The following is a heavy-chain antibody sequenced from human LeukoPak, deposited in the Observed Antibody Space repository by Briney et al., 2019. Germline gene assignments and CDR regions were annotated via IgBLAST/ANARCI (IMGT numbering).Heavy chain of an antibody. D-gene: IGHD3-10*01. CDR3: AKGQWFGEKDY. J-gene: IGHJ4*02. Sequence: GGSLRLSCAASGFTFSSYSMNWVRQAPGKGLEWVSSISSSSSYIYYADSVKGRFTISRDNSKNTLYLQMNSLRAEDTAVYYCAKGQWFGEKDYWGQGTLVTVSS. CDR2: ISSSSSYI. CDR1: GFTFSSYS. V-gene: IGHV3-21*04.